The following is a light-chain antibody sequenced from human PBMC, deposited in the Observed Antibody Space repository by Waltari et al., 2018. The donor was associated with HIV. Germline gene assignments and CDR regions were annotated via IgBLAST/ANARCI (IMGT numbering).Light chain of an antibody. J-gene: IGLJ3*02. CDR3: VSYISSSTPE. V-gene: IGLV2-14*01. CDR1: SSDVNDYNY. CDR2: EVT. Sequence: QSALTQPASMSGSPGQSITISCTGPSSDVNDYNYVSCYQHHPAKATKVIIYEVTRRPSGVSTRFSCSKSGNTAALTISGLLPEDEAEYFCVSYISSSTPEFGGGTKLTVL.